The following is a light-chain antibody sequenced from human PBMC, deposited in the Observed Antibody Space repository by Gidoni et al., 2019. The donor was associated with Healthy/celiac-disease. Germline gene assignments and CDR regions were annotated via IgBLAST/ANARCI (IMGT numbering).Light chain of an antibody. J-gene: IGLJ2*01. CDR3: QSYDSSLSAQV. CDR1: SSNSGAGYD. CDR2: TNN. Sequence: QSVLTQPPSVSGAPGQRVTISCTGSSSNSGAGYDVHWYQQLPGTAPKLLIYTNNNRPSGVPDRFSGSKSGNSASLAITGLQAEDEADYYCQSYDSSLSAQVFGGGTKLTVL. V-gene: IGLV1-40*01.